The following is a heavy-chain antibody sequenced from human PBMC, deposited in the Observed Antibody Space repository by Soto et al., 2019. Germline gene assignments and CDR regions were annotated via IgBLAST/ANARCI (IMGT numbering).Heavy chain of an antibody. J-gene: IGHJ2*01. Sequence: PSETLSLTCTVSGGSISSYYWSWIRQPPGKGLEWIGYIYYSGSTNYNPSLKSRVTISVDTSKNQFSLKLSSVTAADTAVYYCARVGATVTLLYFDLWGRGTLVTVS. V-gene: IGHV4-59*01. CDR1: GGSISSYY. CDR2: IYYSGST. D-gene: IGHD4-17*01. CDR3: ARVGATVTLLYFDL.